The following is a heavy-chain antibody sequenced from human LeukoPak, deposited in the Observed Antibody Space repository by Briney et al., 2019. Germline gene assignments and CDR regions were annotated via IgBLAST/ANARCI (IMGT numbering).Heavy chain of an antibody. CDR2: IYPGDSDT. D-gene: IGHD2-2*01. Sequence: GESLKISCKGSGYSFSTYWIAWVRQMPGKGLEWMGIIYPGDSDTRYSPSFQGQVTMSADKSITTAYVQWSSLKASDTAMYYCARRRYCASTSCYEGAFDLWGQGTMVTVSS. CDR3: ARRRYCASTSCYEGAFDL. V-gene: IGHV5-51*01. CDR1: GYSFSTYW. J-gene: IGHJ3*01.